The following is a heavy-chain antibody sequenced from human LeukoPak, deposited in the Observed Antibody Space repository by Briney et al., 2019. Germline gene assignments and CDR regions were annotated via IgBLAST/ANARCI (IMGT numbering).Heavy chain of an antibody. V-gene: IGHV4-59*08. Sequence: PSETLSLTCTVFGGSVSRFHWGWIRQSPGKGLEWIGYISYSGSTHYNASLKSRVTISLDTSENQFSLELSSVTAADTAVYYCARHANYYGSGSYLNWFDLWGQGTRVTVSS. CDR2: ISYSGST. CDR1: GGSVSRFH. CDR3: ARHANYYGSGSYLNWFDL. J-gene: IGHJ5*02. D-gene: IGHD3-10*01.